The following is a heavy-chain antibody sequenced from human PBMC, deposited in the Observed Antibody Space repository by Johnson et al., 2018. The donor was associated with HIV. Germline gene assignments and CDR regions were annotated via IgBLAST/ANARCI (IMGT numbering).Heavy chain of an antibody. J-gene: IGHJ3*01. V-gene: IGHV3-11*04. CDR1: GFSFSDYY. CDR3: ARNRPVSYGYRGAFDF. Sequence: VQLVESGGGLVKPGGSLRLSCAASGFSFSDYYMTWIRQAPGKGLEWVSGISWNSGSLDYADSVKGRFTISRDNAMKSLYLQINSLRAEDTAVYYCARNRPVSYGYRGAFDFWGQGTMVTVSS. D-gene: IGHD5-18*01. CDR2: ISWNSGSL.